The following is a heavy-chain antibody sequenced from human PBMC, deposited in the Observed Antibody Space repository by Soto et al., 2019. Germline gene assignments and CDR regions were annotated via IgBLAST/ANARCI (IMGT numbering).Heavy chain of an antibody. Sequence: PGGSLRLSCAASGFTFSSYSMNWVRQAPGKGLEWVSSISSSSSYIYYADSVKGRFTISRDNAKNSLYLQMNSLRAEDTAVYYCARAPPYCTNGVCYSYYYYGMDVWGQGTTVTVSS. CDR1: GFTFSSYS. J-gene: IGHJ6*02. D-gene: IGHD2-8*01. CDR3: ARAPPYCTNGVCYSYYYYGMDV. CDR2: ISSSSSYI. V-gene: IGHV3-21*01.